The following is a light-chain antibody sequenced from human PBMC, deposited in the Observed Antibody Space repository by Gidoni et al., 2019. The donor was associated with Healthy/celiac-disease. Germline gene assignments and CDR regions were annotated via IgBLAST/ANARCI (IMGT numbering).Light chain of an antibody. J-gene: IGKJ2*01. CDR2: GAS. Sequence: PVFVPRLLTYGASSRATGIPDRFSGSGSGTDFTLTISRLEPEDFAVYYCQQYGSSPMYTFXQXTKLEIK. V-gene: IGKV3D-20*01. CDR3: QQYGSSPMYT.